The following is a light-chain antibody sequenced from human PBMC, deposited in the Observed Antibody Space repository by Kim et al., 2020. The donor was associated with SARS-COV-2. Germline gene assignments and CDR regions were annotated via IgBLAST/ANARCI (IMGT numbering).Light chain of an antibody. CDR3: QQRSNWPPGLS. V-gene: IGKV3-11*01. Sequence: ETVLTQSPATLSLSPGERATLSCRASQGINTYLAWYQHKPAQPPRLLIYDASKRATGIPARFSGSGSGTDFTLTISSLDPEDFAVYYCQQRSNWPPGLSFGGGTKVEIK. CDR1: QGINTY. CDR2: DAS. J-gene: IGKJ4*01.